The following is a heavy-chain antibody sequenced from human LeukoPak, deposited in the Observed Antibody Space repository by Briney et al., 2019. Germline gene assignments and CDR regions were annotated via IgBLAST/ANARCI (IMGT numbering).Heavy chain of an antibody. CDR3: ARESGSSGYYYFVY. D-gene: IGHD3-22*01. Sequence: PGGSLRLSCAASGFTFSSYAMHWVRQAPGKGLEWVSYISSSGSTIYYADSVKGRFTISRDNAKNSLYLQMNSLRAEDTAVYCCARESGSSGYYYFVYWGQGTLVTVSS. J-gene: IGHJ4*02. CDR1: GFTFSSYA. V-gene: IGHV3-48*03. CDR2: ISSSGSTI.